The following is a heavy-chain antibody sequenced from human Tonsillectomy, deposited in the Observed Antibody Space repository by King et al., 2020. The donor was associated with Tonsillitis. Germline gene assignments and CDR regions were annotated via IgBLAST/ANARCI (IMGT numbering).Heavy chain of an antibody. V-gene: IGHV3-30-3*01. CDR2: ISYVGSNK. J-gene: IGHJ4*02. CDR3: ARDLRSDYYGSGN. Sequence: VQLVESGGGVVQPGRSLRLSCAASGFTFSTYAMHWVRQAPGKGLEWGAVISYVGSNKYYAASVKGRFTISRDNSKNTLFLQMNSLRAEDTAVYYCARDLRSDYYGSGNWGQGTLVTVSS. CDR1: GFTFSTYA. D-gene: IGHD3-10*01.